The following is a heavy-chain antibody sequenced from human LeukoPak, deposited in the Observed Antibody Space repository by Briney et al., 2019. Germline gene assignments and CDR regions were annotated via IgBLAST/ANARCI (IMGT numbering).Heavy chain of an antibody. CDR2: ISYDGSNK. V-gene: IGHV3-30*04. D-gene: IGHD3-22*01. CDR3: ARASSSGYRGADY. CDR1: GFTFSSYA. J-gene: IGHJ4*02. Sequence: GGSLRLSCAASGFTFSSYAMHWVRQAPGKGLEWVAVISYDGSNKYYADSVKGRFTISRDNSKSTLYLQMNSLRAEDTAVYYCARASSSGYRGADYWGQGTLVTVSS.